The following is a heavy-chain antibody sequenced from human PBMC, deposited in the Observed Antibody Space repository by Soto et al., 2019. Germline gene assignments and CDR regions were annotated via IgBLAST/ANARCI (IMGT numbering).Heavy chain of an antibody. D-gene: IGHD3-9*01. CDR2: IGTAGDT. CDR3: ARGRPYYDILTASYYGCMDV. J-gene: IGHJ6*02. V-gene: IGHV3-13*01. Sequence: GGSLRLSCAASGFTFSSYDMHWVRQATGKGLEWVSAIGTAGDTYYQGSVKDRFTISRENAKNYVYLQMNSHRAVDTPVYYCARGRPYYDILTASYYGCMDVWGQGTPVTVSS. CDR1: GFTFSSYD.